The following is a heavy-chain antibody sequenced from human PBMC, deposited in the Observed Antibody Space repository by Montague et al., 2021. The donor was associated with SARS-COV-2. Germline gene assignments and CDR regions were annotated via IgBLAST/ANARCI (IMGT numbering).Heavy chain of an antibody. CDR3: ARALEYGNASGYFDY. CDR2: IHDTGRT. J-gene: IGHJ4*02. CDR1: GGSISSGGYY. D-gene: IGHD1-1*01. V-gene: IGHV4-31*03. Sequence: TLSLTCTVSGGSISSGGYYYTWIRQYPGKGLEWIGNIHDTGRTNYKSSLRSRITMSVDTSKNQFSLKLTSVTAADTAVYYCARALEYGNASGYFDYWGQGTLVTVSS.